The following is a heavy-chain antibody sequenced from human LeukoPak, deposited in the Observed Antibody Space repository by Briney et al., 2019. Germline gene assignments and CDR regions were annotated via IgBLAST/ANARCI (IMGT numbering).Heavy chain of an antibody. CDR1: GFTFSRYG. CDR3: TRKGSQWDFLVDY. CDR2: ISYDGSNK. V-gene: IGHV3-30*03. D-gene: IGHD2/OR15-2a*01. J-gene: IGHJ4*02. Sequence: GGSLRLSCAASGFTFSRYGMHWVRQTPGKGLEWVAVISYDGSNKYYADSVKGRFTISRDNSENSLYLQMDSLTAEDTAVYFCTRKGSQWDFLVDYWGQGTRVAVSP.